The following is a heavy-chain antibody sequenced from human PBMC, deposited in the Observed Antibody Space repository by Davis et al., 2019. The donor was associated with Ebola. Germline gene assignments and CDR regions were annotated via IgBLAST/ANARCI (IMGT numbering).Heavy chain of an antibody. D-gene: IGHD5-18*01. V-gene: IGHV1-46*01. J-gene: IGHJ4*02. CDR1: GYTFTSYY. Sequence: AASVKVSCKASGYTFTSYYMHWVRQAPGQGLEWMGIINPSGGSTSYAQKFQGRFTITRDTSASTAYMDLRSLRSEDTAVYYCAREDTAMVTVDYWGQGTLVTVSS. CDR2: INPSGGST. CDR3: AREDTAMVTVDY.